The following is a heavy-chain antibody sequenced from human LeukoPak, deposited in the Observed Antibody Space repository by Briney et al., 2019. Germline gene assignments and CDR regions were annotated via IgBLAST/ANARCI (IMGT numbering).Heavy chain of an antibody. J-gene: IGHJ6*03. V-gene: IGHV3-21*01. D-gene: IGHD6-6*01. CDR1: GFTFSIYS. CDR2: ISSSSSYI. Sequence: SGGSLRLSCAASGFTFSIYSMNWVRQAPGKGQEWVSSISSSSSYIYYADSVKGRFTISRDNAKNSLYLQMNSLRAEDTAVYYCASPNPRIAARPYYYYYMDVWGKGTTVTVSS. CDR3: ASPNPRIAARPYYYYYMDV.